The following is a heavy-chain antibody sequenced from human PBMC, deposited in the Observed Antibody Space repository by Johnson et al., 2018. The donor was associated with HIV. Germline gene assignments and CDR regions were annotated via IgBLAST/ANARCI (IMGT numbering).Heavy chain of an antibody. CDR3: ARGGLGFQNIHDPLDI. J-gene: IGHJ3*02. Sequence: QMQLVESGGGLIQPGGSLRLSCAASGFTFSSYAMHWVRQAPGKGLERVAVISYDGSNKYYADSVKGRFTISRDNSKNTLNLQMNSLRAEDTAVYYCARGGLGFQNIHDPLDIWGQGTMVTVSS. D-gene: IGHD1/OR15-1a*01. CDR1: GFTFSSYA. V-gene: IGHV3-30*04. CDR2: ISYDGSNK.